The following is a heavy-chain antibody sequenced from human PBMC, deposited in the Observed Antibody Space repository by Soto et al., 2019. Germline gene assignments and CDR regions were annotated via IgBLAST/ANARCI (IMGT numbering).Heavy chain of an antibody. Sequence: VGSLRLSCAASGFTFSSYGMHWVRQAPGKGLEWVAVISYDGSNKYYADSVKGRFTISRDNSKNTLYLQMNSLRAEDTAVYYCAKEWVYDSSGWSFDYWGQGTLVTVSS. J-gene: IGHJ4*02. CDR2: ISYDGSNK. V-gene: IGHV3-30*18. D-gene: IGHD3-22*01. CDR3: AKEWVYDSSGWSFDY. CDR1: GFTFSSYG.